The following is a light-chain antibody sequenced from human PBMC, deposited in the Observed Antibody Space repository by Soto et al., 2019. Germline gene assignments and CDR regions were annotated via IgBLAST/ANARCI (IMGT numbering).Light chain of an antibody. Sequence: QSALTQSPSASAPPGQRVTISCSGSSSNIGNNYVYWYQQIPGTAPKLLISRNGQRPSGVPDRFSGLKYGTSASLAIAGLRFEDEADYYCASWDASLSGPVFGGGTKVTVL. J-gene: IGLJ2*01. CDR1: SSNIGNNY. CDR2: RNG. CDR3: ASWDASLSGPV. V-gene: IGLV1-47*01.